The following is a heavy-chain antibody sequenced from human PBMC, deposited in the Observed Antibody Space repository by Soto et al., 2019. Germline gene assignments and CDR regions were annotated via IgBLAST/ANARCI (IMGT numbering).Heavy chain of an antibody. CDR2: IYYSGST. D-gene: IGHD3-22*01. Sequence: QLQLQESGPGLVKPSETLSLTCTVSGGSISSSSYYWGWIRQPPGKGLEWIGSIYYSGSTYYNPSLTSRVTTAVDTSKNQLSLKLSSVTAADTAVYYCASLPMLVVVEYFDLWGRGTLVTVSS. V-gene: IGHV4-39*01. J-gene: IGHJ2*01. CDR1: GGSISSSSYY. CDR3: ASLPMLVVVEYFDL.